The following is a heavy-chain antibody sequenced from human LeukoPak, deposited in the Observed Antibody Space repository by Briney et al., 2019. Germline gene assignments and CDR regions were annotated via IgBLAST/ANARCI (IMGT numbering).Heavy chain of an antibody. V-gene: IGHV4-4*07. J-gene: IGHJ4*02. D-gene: IGHD3-10*01. CDR3: ARDGYGSGSYYIFDY. Sequence: SETLSLTCTVSGGSISSYSWTWIRQPAGKGLEWIGHIYSSGSTNYNPSLKRRLSMSVDTSKNQFSLKLSSVTAADTAVYYCARDGYGSGSYYIFDYWGQGTLVTVSS. CDR2: IYSSGST. CDR1: GGSISSYS.